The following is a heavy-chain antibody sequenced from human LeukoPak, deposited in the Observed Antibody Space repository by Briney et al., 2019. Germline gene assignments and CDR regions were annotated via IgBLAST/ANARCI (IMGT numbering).Heavy chain of an antibody. CDR1: GYTFSIYG. Sequence: ASVKVSCKASGYTFSIYGISWVRQAPGQGLEGMGWISAYNGNTNYAQKLQGRVTMTTDTSTSTSYMELRSLRSDDTAVYYCAREDPLDILTGYYNASSGNYYYYGMDVWGQGTTVTVSS. CDR2: ISAYNGNT. D-gene: IGHD3-9*01. CDR3: AREDPLDILTGYYNASSGNYYYYGMDV. J-gene: IGHJ6*02. V-gene: IGHV1-18*01.